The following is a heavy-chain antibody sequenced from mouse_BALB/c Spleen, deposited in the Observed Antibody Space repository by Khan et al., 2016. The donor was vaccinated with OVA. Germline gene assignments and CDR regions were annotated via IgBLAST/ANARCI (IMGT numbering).Heavy chain of an antibody. V-gene: IGHV1-9*01. Sequence: QVQLQQSGAELMKPGASLQISCKATGFPFSNSWIEWLKPRPGHGLEWIGQIFPGSSITNYNAKFKGKATFTAEPSSNTAYLHLSSLTSGASAVYYCALYGRRGEYWGQGTTVTGSA. CDR1: GFPFSNSW. CDR3: ALYGRRGEY. D-gene: IGHD1-1*01. CDR2: IFPGSSIT. J-gene: IGHJ2*01.